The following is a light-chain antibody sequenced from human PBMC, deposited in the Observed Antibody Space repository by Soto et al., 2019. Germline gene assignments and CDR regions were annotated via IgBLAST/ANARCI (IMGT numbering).Light chain of an antibody. CDR1: SSNTGAGYD. Sequence: QSVLTQPPSVSGAPGQRVTISCTGSSSNTGAGYDVHWYQQLPGTVPKLLIYANTLRPSGVPDRFSGSKSGTSASLAITGLQAEDEADYYCQSYDSSLTVWVFGGGTKLTVL. CDR3: QSYDSSLTVWV. V-gene: IGLV1-40*01. CDR2: ANT. J-gene: IGLJ3*02.